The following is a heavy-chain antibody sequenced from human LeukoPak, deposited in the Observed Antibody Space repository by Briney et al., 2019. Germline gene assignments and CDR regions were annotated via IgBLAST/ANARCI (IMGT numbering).Heavy chain of an antibody. V-gene: IGHV4-59*12. Sequence: PSETLSLTCTVSGGSISSYYWSWIRQPPGKGLEWIGYIYYSGSTNYNPSLKSRVTISVDKSKNQFSLKLSSVTAADTAVYYCARSQRYDYVWGSYRFDYWGQGTLVTVSS. CDR2: IYYSGST. CDR3: ARSQRYDYVWGSYRFDY. D-gene: IGHD3-16*02. CDR1: GGSISSYY. J-gene: IGHJ4*02.